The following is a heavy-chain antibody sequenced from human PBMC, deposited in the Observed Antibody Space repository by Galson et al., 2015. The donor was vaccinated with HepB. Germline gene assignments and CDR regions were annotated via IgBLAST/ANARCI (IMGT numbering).Heavy chain of an antibody. V-gene: IGHV5-51*01. CDR1: GYSFTSYW. CDR2: IYPGDSDT. J-gene: IGHJ4*02. D-gene: IGHD4-23*01. CDR3: ASQYDYGGKGTGPDYFDY. Sequence: QSGAEVKKPGESLKISCTGSGYSFTSYWIGWVRQMPGKGLGWMGIIYPGDSDTRYSPSFQGQVTISADKSISTAYLQWSSLKASDTAMYYCASQYDYGGKGTGPDYFDYWGQGTLVTVSS.